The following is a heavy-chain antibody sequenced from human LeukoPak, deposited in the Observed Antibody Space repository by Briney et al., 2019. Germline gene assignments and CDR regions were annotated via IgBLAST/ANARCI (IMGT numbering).Heavy chain of an antibody. CDR3: ARRWVYDKRAFDA. Sequence: SSETLSLTCTVAGGSISGTYYWSWIRQPPGKGLEWICYIYYTGTTDSNPSLKSRVTISLDTSKNQFSLNLSSVTAADTAVYYCARRWVYDKRAFDAWGQGTMVTVSS. CDR1: GGSISGTYY. CDR2: IYYTGTT. D-gene: IGHD3-16*01. J-gene: IGHJ3*01. V-gene: IGHV4-59*08.